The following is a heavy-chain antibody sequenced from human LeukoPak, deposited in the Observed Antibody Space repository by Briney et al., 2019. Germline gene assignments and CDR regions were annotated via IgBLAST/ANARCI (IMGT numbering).Heavy chain of an antibody. D-gene: IGHD2-15*01. CDR1: GYTFTSYY. Sequence: ASVKVSCKASGYTFTSYYMHWVRQAPGQGLEWMGWINPNSGGTNYAQKFQGRVTMTRDTSISTAYMEPSRLRSDDTAVYYCAREESSTGVVVAATAYWGQGTLVTVSS. CDR3: AREESSTGVVVAATAY. V-gene: IGHV1-2*02. J-gene: IGHJ4*02. CDR2: INPNSGGT.